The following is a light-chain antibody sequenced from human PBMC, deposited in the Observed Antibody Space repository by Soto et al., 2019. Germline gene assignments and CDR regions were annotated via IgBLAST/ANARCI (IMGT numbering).Light chain of an antibody. Sequence: QSVLTQPASVSGSPGQSITISCTGTSSDVGGYNYVSWYQQHPGKAPKVMIYEVSNRPSGVSNRFSGSKSGNTASLTISGLQAEDEADYYCSSYTSSSTLEGVFGTGTKLTVL. CDR3: SSYTSSSTLEGV. CDR2: EVS. V-gene: IGLV2-14*01. J-gene: IGLJ1*01. CDR1: SSDVGGYNY.